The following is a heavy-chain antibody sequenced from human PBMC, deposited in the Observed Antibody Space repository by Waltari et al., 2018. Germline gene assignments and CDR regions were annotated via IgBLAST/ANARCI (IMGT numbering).Heavy chain of an antibody. Sequence: EVQLVESGGGLVQPGRSLRLSCAASGFTFDDYAMHWVRQAPGKGLEWVSGISWNSGSIGYADSVKGRFTISRDNAKNSLYLQINSLRAEDTALYYCAKDYHSSGYYYVDYWGQGTLVTVSS. CDR3: AKDYHSSGYYYVDY. CDR1: GFTFDDYA. CDR2: ISWNSGSI. J-gene: IGHJ4*02. V-gene: IGHV3-9*01. D-gene: IGHD3-22*01.